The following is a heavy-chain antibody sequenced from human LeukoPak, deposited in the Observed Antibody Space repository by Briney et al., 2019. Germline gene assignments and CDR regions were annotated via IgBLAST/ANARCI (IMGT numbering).Heavy chain of an antibody. V-gene: IGHV3-48*03. CDR1: GFTFSESE. CDR2: ISSSGSSI. CDR3: ASSDNYDSSGYYPLDY. D-gene: IGHD3-22*01. Sequence: GGSLRLSCAAFGFTFSESEMNWVRQAPGKGREWVSYISSSGSSIFYADSVKGRFTISRDNAKDSLYLQMNSLRAEDTAVYFCASSDNYDSSGYYPLDYWGRGTLVTVSS. J-gene: IGHJ4*02.